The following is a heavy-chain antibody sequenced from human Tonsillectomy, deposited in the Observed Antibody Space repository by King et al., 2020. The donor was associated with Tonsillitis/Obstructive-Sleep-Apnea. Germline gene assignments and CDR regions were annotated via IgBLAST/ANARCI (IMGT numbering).Heavy chain of an antibody. D-gene: IGHD2/OR15-2a*01. CDR2: TYYRSEWYN. V-gene: IGHV6-1*01. Sequence: HVQLPQSGPGLVKPSQTLSLPCAISGDSVSSNSAAWNWLRQSPSRGLEWLGRTYYRSEWYNDYAESVKSRITINPDTSKNQFSLQLTSVTPEDTAVYYCARDPHTAAYFDAFDIWGQGTMVTVSS. CDR3: ARDPHTAAYFDAFDI. J-gene: IGHJ3*02. CDR1: GDSVSSNSAA.